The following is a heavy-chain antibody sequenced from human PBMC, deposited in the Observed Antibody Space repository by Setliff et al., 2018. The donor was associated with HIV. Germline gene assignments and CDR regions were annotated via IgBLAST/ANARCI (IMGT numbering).Heavy chain of an antibody. CDR3: ARHFSIFGVTIISNDAFDI. CDR1: GGSISSSSYY. CDR2: VYYRGTT. Sequence: SETLSLTCTVSGGSISSSSYYWGWVRQPPGKGLEWIGSVYYRGTTYYNPSLTSRVTISVDTSKNQSSLKLTSVTAADTALYYCARHFSIFGVTIISNDAFDIWGRGTMVTVSS. J-gene: IGHJ3*02. D-gene: IGHD3-3*01. V-gene: IGHV4-39*01.